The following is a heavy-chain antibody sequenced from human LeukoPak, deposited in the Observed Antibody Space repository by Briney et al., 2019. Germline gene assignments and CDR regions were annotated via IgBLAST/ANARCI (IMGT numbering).Heavy chain of an antibody. J-gene: IGHJ6*03. CDR3: ARGRCGGDCYVPGSVDYYYYMDV. Sequence: PGESLRLSCAASGFTFGDYYMSWIRQAPGKGLEWVSYMSTTGKTIYYADSVKGRFTISRDNAEKSLSLQMNSLRAEDTGTYYCARGRCGGDCYVPGSVDYYYYMDVWGKGTTLTVSS. CDR2: MSTTGKTI. CDR1: GFTFGDYY. V-gene: IGHV3-11*04. D-gene: IGHD2-21*02.